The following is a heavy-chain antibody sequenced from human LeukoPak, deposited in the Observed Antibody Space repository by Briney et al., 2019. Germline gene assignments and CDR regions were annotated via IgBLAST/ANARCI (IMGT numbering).Heavy chain of an antibody. CDR1: GFNFSKYA. D-gene: IGHD6-6*01. Sequence: GGSLRLSCAASGFNFSKYAMSWVRQAPGKGPEWVSGITASGGGPSSAGSVKGRFSISRDNSKDTLYLQMNSLRAEDTAVYYCAKDGRSSAPHWGQGTLVTVSS. V-gene: IGHV3-23*01. CDR3: AKDGRSSAPH. CDR2: ITASGGGP. J-gene: IGHJ4*02.